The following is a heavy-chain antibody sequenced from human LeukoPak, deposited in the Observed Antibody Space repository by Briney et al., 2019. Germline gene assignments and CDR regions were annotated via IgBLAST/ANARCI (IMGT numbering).Heavy chain of an antibody. J-gene: IGHJ4*02. D-gene: IGHD3-16*02. Sequence: QSGGSLRLSCVTSGFDFNRYVINWVRQAPGKGLEWVSGISGSGSTYYADSVQGRFTISRDTSKYTVFLQMNSLRVDDTAIYYCAKDYRWQDDPDYWGQGTLVAVSS. CDR2: ISGSGST. CDR3: AKDYRWQDDPDY. V-gene: IGHV3-23*01. CDR1: GFDFNRYV.